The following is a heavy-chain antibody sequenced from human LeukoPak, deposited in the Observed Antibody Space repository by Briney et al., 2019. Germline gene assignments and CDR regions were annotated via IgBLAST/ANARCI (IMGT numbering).Heavy chain of an antibody. V-gene: IGHV5-51*06. CDR3: GRFWSGSFDY. Sequence: GESLKISCKGSGYSFSSYWIGWVRQMPGKGLEWMGIIFPGDSDTRYSPSFQGQVTISADKSMSTAYLQWSSLKAPDTAMYYCGRFWSGSFDYWGQGTLVTVSS. J-gene: IGHJ4*02. CDR2: IFPGDSDT. D-gene: IGHD3-3*01. CDR1: GYSFSSYW.